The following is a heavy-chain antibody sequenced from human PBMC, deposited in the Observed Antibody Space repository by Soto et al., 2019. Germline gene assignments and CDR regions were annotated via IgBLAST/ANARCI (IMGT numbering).Heavy chain of an antibody. CDR3: ARHSQNKYYYYGMDV. V-gene: IGHV5-51*01. CDR1: GYSFTSYW. Sequence: GESLKISCKGSGYSFTSYWIGWVRQMPGKGLEWMGIIYPGDSDTRYSPSFQGQVTISADKSISTAYLQWSSLKASDTAMYYCARHSQNKYYYYGMDVWGQGTTVTVSS. CDR2: IYPGDSDT. J-gene: IGHJ6*02.